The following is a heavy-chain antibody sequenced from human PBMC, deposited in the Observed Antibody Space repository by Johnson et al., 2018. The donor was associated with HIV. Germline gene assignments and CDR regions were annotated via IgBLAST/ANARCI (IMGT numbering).Heavy chain of an antibody. J-gene: IGHJ3*02. Sequence: VQLVESGGGLVQPGGSLRLSCAASGFTFDDHAMHWVRQAPGKGLEWVSGISWNSGSIGYADSVKGRFTISRDNAKNSLYLQMNSLRAEDTALYYCAKARGYSSSWYLGYDAFDIWGQGTMVTVSS. D-gene: IGHD6-13*01. CDR2: ISWNSGSI. CDR3: AKARGYSSSWYLGYDAFDI. V-gene: IGHV3-9*01. CDR1: GFTFDDHA.